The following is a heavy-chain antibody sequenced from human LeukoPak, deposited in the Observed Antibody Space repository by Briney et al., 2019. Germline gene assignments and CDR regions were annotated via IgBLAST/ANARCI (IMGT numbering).Heavy chain of an antibody. CDR2: IIPIFGIA. V-gene: IGHV1-69*04. Sequence: GASVKVSCKASGGTFSSHTISWVRQAPEQGLEWMGRIIPIFGIANYAQKFQGRVTITADKSTSTAYMELSSLRSEDTAVYYCARDERIAVAGLDYWGQGTLVTVSS. CDR1: GGTFSSHT. D-gene: IGHD6-19*01. CDR3: ARDERIAVAGLDY. J-gene: IGHJ4*02.